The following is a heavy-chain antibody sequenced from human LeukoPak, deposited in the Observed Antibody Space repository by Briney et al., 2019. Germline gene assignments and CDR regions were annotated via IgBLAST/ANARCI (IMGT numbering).Heavy chain of an antibody. CDR3: AGDTLAT. Sequence: GGSLRLSCAASGFSSSSDWMSWVRQASGRGLEWVATIKEDGSAKYYVDSVKGRFTISRDNAKNSLGLQMNSLRAEDTAVYYCAGDTLATWGQGTLVTVSS. V-gene: IGHV3-7*01. CDR1: GFSSSSDW. J-gene: IGHJ1*01. CDR2: IKEDGSAK.